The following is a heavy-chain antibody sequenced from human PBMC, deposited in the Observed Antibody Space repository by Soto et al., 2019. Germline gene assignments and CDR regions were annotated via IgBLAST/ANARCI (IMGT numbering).Heavy chain of an antibody. CDR2: IRSSGSTI. J-gene: IGHJ3*02. CDR3: ASLMTKVTTGSDAFDI. V-gene: IGHV3-48*03. CDR1: GFTFSSYE. D-gene: IGHD4-17*01. Sequence: GGSLRLSCAASGFTFSSYEMNWVRQAPGKGLEWVSYIRSSGSTIYYADSVKGRFTSSRDNAKNSLYLQMNSLRAEDTAVYYCASLMTKVTTGSDAFDIWGQGTMVTVSS.